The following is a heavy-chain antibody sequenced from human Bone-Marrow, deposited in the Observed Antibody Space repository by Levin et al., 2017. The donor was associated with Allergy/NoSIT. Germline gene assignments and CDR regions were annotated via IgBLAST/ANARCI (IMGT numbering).Heavy chain of an antibody. Sequence: GGSLRLSCEASGFSFKFSSSGVHWVRQAPGKGLEWVAVEWYDGSDKYYADSVKGRFTVSRDGSKSTVFLDMNSLRVEDTAVYYCARAMPGAPYYFYVWGQGTLVTV. CDR3: ARAMPGAPYYFYV. CDR1: GFSFKFSSSG. CDR2: EWYDGSDK. D-gene: IGHD3-10*01. V-gene: IGHV3-33*08. J-gene: IGHJ4*02.